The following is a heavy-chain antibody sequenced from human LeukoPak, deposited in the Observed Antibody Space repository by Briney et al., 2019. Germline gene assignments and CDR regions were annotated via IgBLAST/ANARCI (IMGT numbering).Heavy chain of an antibody. V-gene: IGHV1-2*06. CDR3: ARGSWELPNYFDY. J-gene: IGHJ4*02. CDR1: GYTFTSYD. D-gene: IGHD1-26*01. CDR2: INPNSGGT. Sequence: ASVKVSCKASGYTFTSYDINWLRQAPGQGLEWMGRINPNSGGTNYAQKFQGRVTMTRDTSISTAYMELSRLRSDDTAVYYCARGSWELPNYFDYWGQGTLVTVSS.